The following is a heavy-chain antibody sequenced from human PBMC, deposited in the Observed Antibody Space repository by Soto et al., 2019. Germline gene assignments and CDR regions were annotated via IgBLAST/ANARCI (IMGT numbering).Heavy chain of an antibody. J-gene: IGHJ1*01. D-gene: IGHD1-26*01. CDR3: ARLAYSGYLQT. CDR1: GVSIHNSHSF. CDR2: IYYSGAT. Sequence: SETLSLTCTVSGVSIHNSHSFWGWIRQPPGKGLEWIASIYYSGATYYNPSLQSRVTISVDTSNNRFSLTLSSLTAADTAVYFCARLAYSGYLQTWGQGSLVTVSS. V-gene: IGHV4-39*02.